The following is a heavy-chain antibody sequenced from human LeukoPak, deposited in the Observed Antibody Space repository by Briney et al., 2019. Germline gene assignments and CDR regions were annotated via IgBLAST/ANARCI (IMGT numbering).Heavy chain of an antibody. D-gene: IGHD1-14*01. J-gene: IGHJ5*02. V-gene: IGHV4-34*01. CDR3: VRPTVSDP. CDR2: TNESGSA. Sequence: PSETLSLTCDVHSGSFNGYYWSWIRQPPGKGLEWIGETNESGSANYNVSLRSRVTISVDMSKNQISLKFTSVTAADTAVYWCVRPTVSDPWGQGTLVTVSS. CDR1: SGSFNGYY.